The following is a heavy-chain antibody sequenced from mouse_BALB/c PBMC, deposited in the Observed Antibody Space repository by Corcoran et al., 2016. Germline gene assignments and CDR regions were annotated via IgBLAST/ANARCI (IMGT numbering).Heavy chain of an antibody. D-gene: IGHD2-1*01. CDR2: INPYNDGT. V-gene: IGHV1S136*01. CDR1: GYTFTSYV. J-gene: IGHJ4*01. Sequence: EVQLQQSGPELVKPGASVKMSCKASGYTFTSYVMHWVKQKPGQGLEWIGYINPYNDGTKYNEKFNGKATLTSDKSSSTAYMELSSLTSEDSAVYYCARRMGKDAMDYWGQGTSVTVSS. CDR3: ARRMGKDAMDY.